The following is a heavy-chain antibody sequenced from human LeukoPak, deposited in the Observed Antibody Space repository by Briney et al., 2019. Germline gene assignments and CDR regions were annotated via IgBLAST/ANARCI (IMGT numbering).Heavy chain of an antibody. D-gene: IGHD3-10*01. CDR2: IIPILGIA. CDR1: GGTFSSYA. CDR3: ARDRPYYYGSGSYYLDV. J-gene: IGHJ6*02. V-gene: IGHV1-69*04. Sequence: ASVKVSCKASGGTFSSYAISWVRQAPGQGLEWMGRIIPILGIANYAQKFQGRVTITADKSTSTAYMELSSPRSEDTAVYYCARDRPYYYGSGSYYLDVWGQGTTVTVSS.